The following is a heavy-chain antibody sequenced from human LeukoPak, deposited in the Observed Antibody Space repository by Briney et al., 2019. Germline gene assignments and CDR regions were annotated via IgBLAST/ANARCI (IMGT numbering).Heavy chain of an antibody. CDR3: AREGDNTAMAYGMDV. D-gene: IGHD5-18*01. CDR1: GFTFSSYW. Sequence: GGSLRLSCAASGFTFSSYWMHWVRQAPGKGLVWVSRINSDGSSTSYADSVKGRFTISRDNSKNTLYLQMNSLRAEDTAVYYCAREGDNTAMAYGMDVWGKGTTVTVSS. J-gene: IGHJ6*04. CDR2: INSDGSST. V-gene: IGHV3-74*01.